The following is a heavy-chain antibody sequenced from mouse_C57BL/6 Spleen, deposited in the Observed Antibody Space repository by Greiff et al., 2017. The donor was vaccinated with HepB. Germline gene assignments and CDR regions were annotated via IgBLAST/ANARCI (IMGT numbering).Heavy chain of an antibody. V-gene: IGHV5-17*01. Sequence: EVMLVESGGGLVKPGGSLKLSCAASGFTFSDYGMHWVRQAPEKGLEWVAYISSGSSTIYYADTVKGRFTISRDNAKNTLFLQMTSLRSEDTAMYYCATIYYGYDGVAYWGQGTLVTVSA. CDR3: ATIYYGYDGVAY. CDR1: GFTFSDYG. J-gene: IGHJ3*01. CDR2: ISSGSSTI. D-gene: IGHD2-2*01.